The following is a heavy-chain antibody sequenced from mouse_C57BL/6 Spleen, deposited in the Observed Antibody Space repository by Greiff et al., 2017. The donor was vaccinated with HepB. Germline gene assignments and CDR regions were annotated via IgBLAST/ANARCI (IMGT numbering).Heavy chain of an antibody. V-gene: IGHV1-64*01. CDR1: GYTFTSYW. J-gene: IGHJ4*01. CDR2: IHPNSGST. D-gene: IGHD1-1*01. CDR3: ARVTTVVATDAMDY. Sequence: QVQLQQPGAELVKPGASVKLSCKASGYTFTSYWMHWVKQRPGQGLEWIGMIHPNSGSTNYNEKFKSKATLTVDKSSITAYMQLSSLTSEDSAVYYCARVTTVVATDAMDYWGQGTSVTVSS.